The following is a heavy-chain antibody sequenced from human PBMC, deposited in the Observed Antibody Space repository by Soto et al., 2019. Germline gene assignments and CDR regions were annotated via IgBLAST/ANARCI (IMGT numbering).Heavy chain of an antibody. J-gene: IGHJ2*01. D-gene: IGHD6-19*01. CDR2: ISSSGSYI. V-gene: IGHV3-21*01. CDR1: GSYS. CDR3: ARGGRYSSGRHFDH. Sequence: EVQLVESGGGLVKPGGSLRLSCAASGSYSMNWVRQAPGKGLEWVSSISSSGSYIYYADSVKGRFTISRDNAKNSLYLQMNSLRAEDTAVYYCARGGRYSSGRHFDHWGRTTLVTVSS.